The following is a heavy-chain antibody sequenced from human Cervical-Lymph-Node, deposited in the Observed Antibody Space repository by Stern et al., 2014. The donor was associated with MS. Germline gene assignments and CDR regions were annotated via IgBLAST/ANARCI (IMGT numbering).Heavy chain of an antibody. J-gene: IGHJ6*02. CDR1: GYTFSDFW. D-gene: IGHD1-14*01. V-gene: IGHV5-51*01. CDR3: ARLPGDYYYHGMDV. Sequence: VQLVQSGAEVKKPGESLKISCKVSGYTFSDFWIGWVRQKPGKGLEWMAIIYPGDSDIRYRPSFQGQVPVSADTAIRTAYLQWSSLKPSDTAIYYCARLPGDYYYHGMDVWGQGATVIVSS. CDR2: IYPGDSDI.